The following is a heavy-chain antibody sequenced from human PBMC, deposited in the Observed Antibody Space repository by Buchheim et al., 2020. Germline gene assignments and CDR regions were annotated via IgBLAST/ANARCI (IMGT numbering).Heavy chain of an antibody. CDR1: GGSISSSSYY. D-gene: IGHD2-15*01. CDR2: LYYSGST. V-gene: IGHV4-39*01. J-gene: IGHJ5*02. CDR3: ARHETVVVAATPQWGP. Sequence: QLQLQESGPGLVKPSETLSLTCTVSGGSISSSSYYWGWIRQPPGKGLEWIGSLYYSGSTYYTPSLKSRVTISVDTSKNQFSLKLGSVTAAGTAVYYCARHETVVVAATPQWGPWGQGTL.